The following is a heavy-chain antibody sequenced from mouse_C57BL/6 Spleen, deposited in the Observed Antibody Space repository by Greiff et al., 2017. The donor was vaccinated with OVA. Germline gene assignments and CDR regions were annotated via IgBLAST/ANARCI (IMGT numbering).Heavy chain of an antibody. CDR3: ARYPGDYALDY. CDR2: IDPSASYT. Sequence: VQLQQPGAELVMPGASVKLSCKASGYTFTSYWMHWVKQRPGPGLEWIGEIDPSASYTNYTQQFQGKSTLTVDKASSTVYMQLSSLTSEDSAVYYCARYPGDYALDYWGKGTSVTVSS. J-gene: IGHJ4*01. V-gene: IGHV1-69*01. CDR1: GYTFTSYW. D-gene: IGHD2-13*01.